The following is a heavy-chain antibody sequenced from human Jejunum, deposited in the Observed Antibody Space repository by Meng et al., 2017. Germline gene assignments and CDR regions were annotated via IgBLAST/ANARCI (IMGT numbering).Heavy chain of an antibody. D-gene: IGHD1-14*01. CDR2: VWPSGAT. CDR3: ARAIRERYFDS. J-gene: IGHJ4*02. V-gene: IGHV4-4*03. CDR1: GVPSTDPFY. Sequence: VQRLGPCPGLGTPPGTRSLSCTVSGVPSTDPFYWPWFRQAPGKGLEWIGEVWPSGATYYNPSLSSRITISIDTSNNQFSLEVAFLTAADTAVYYCARAIRERYFDSWGQGTLVTVSS.